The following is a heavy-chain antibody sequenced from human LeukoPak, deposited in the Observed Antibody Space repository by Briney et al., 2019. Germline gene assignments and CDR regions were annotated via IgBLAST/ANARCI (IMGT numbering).Heavy chain of an antibody. D-gene: IGHD1-26*01. Sequence: SETLSLTCTVSNGSINTYYWSWIRQPPGKGLEWIGYIYYSGSTNYNPSLKSRVTISVDTSKNQFSLKLSSVTAADTAVYYCARIVGGGIDYWGQGTLVTVSS. CDR1: NGSINTYY. V-gene: IGHV4-59*01. CDR3: ARIVGGGIDY. J-gene: IGHJ4*02. CDR2: IYYSGST.